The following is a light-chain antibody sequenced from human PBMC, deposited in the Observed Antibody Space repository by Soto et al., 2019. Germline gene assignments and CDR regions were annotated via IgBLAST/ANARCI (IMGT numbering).Light chain of an antibody. J-gene: IGKJ1*01. CDR1: QSICSS. V-gene: IGKV3-15*01. CDR2: DAS. CDR3: QQYADRPRT. Sequence: IVMTQSPATLSVSPGDRATLSCRASQSICSSVAWYHQRSGQAPRLLIFDASIRVPTTPARFSGSVSGTEFTLTISSLESEDFAVYFCQQYADRPRTFGQGTKVDI.